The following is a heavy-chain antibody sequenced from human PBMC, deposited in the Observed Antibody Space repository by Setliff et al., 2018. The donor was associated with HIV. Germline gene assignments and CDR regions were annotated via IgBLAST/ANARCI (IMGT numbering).Heavy chain of an antibody. CDR3: ARDSPKYYDSSGS. CDR1: GGTFSSYT. D-gene: IGHD3-22*01. CDR2: IIPILGIA. J-gene: IGHJ5*02. Sequence: GASVKVSCKASGGTFSSYTISWVRQAPGQGLEWMGRIIPILGIANYAQKFQGRVTITADKSTSTAYMELSSLRSEDTAVYYCARDSPKYYDSSGSWGQGTLVTVSS. V-gene: IGHV1-69*04.